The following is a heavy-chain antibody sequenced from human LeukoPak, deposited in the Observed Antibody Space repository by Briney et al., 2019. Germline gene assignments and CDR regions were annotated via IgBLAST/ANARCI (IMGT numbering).Heavy chain of an antibody. Sequence: GGSLRLSCAASGLSISDYYMSWIRQAPGKGLEWLSSISGSGGTIDYADSVRGRFTISRDSSKNTLYLQMNSLRAEDTAVYYCARDRLGSTSYFFDDWGQGTLVTVSS. V-gene: IGHV3-11*04. J-gene: IGHJ4*02. CDR2: ISGSGGTI. CDR3: ARDRLGSTSYFFDD. CDR1: GLSISDYY. D-gene: IGHD2-2*01.